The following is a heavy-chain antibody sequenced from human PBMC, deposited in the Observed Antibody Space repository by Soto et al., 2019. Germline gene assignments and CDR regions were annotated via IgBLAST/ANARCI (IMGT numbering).Heavy chain of an antibody. J-gene: IGHJ6*02. CDR2: MNPNSGNT. Sequence: QVQLVQSGAEVKKPGASVKVSCKASGYTFTSYDINWVRQATGQGLEWMGWMNPNSGNTGYAQKFQGRVTMTRNTSISTAYRELSSLTSEDTAVYYCARGGTTVVTHWYYYGMDVWGQGTTVTVSS. CDR3: ARGGTTVVTHWYYYGMDV. D-gene: IGHD4-17*01. V-gene: IGHV1-8*01. CDR1: GYTFTSYD.